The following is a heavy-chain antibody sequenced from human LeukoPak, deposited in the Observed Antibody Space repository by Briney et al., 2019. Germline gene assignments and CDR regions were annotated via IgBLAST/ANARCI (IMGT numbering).Heavy chain of an antibody. CDR1: GGSFSGYY. CDR3: AISPLDNWNYRPFDY. Sequence: SETLSLTCAVYGGSFSGYYWSWIRQPPGKGLEWIGEINHSASTNYNPSLKSRVTISVDTSKNQFSLKLSSVTAADTAVYYCAISPLDNWNYRPFDYWGQGTLVTVSS. CDR2: INHSAST. J-gene: IGHJ4*02. D-gene: IGHD1-7*01. V-gene: IGHV4-34*01.